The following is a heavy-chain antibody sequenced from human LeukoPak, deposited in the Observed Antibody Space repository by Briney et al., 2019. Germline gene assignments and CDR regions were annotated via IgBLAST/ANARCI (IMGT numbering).Heavy chain of an antibody. Sequence: PSETLSLTCAAYGGSFSGYYWSWIRQPPGKGLEWIGEINHSGSTNYNPSVKSRVTISVDTSKIQFSLNLSSVTAADTAVYYCAISLVAADAFDIWGQGTMVTVSS. D-gene: IGHD6-19*01. CDR2: INHSGST. V-gene: IGHV4-34*01. CDR3: AISLVAADAFDI. CDR1: GGSFSGYY. J-gene: IGHJ3*02.